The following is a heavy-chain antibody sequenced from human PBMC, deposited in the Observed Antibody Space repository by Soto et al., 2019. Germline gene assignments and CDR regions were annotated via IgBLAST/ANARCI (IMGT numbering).Heavy chain of an antibody. Sequence: QVQLVESGGGVVQPGRSLRLSCAASGFSFSTYGIHWVRQAPGKGLEWVAVISYDGSNKYYADSVQGRFTISRDNSKKTLYLQMNSLIPDDPAVYYCAKEPEATVMFDKFYYYYMDVWGQGTTVIVSS. D-gene: IGHD3-10*02. CDR1: GFSFSTYG. CDR2: ISYDGSNK. V-gene: IGHV3-30*18. CDR3: AKEPEATVMFDKFYYYYMDV. J-gene: IGHJ6*03.